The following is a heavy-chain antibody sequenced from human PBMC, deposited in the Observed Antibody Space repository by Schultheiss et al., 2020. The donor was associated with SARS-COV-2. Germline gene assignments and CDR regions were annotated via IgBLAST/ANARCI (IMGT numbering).Heavy chain of an antibody. J-gene: IGHJ4*02. V-gene: IGHV1-46*03. CDR1: GYTFTSYY. CDR2: INPSGGST. CDR3: ARDRGYHDYGAPTGY. D-gene: IGHD4-17*01. Sequence: ASVKVSCKASGYTFTSYYMHWVRQAPGQGLEWMGIINPSGGSTSYAQKFQGRVTMTRDTSTSTVYMELSSLRSEDTAVYYCARDRGYHDYGAPTGYWGQVTLVTVSS.